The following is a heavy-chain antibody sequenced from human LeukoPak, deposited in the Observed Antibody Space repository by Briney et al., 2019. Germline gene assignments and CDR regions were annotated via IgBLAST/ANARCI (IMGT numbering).Heavy chain of an antibody. CDR1: GYTFTSYA. V-gene: IGHV1-18*01. CDR3: ARGFVVVPAATYYFYYGMDV. D-gene: IGHD2-2*01. J-gene: IGHJ6*02. Sequence: ASVKVSCKASGYTFTSYAISWVRQAPGQGLEWMGWISAYNGNTNYAQKLQGRVTMTTDTATTTAYMELRSLRSDDTAVYYCARGFVVVPAATYYFYYGMDVWGQGTTVTVSS. CDR2: ISAYNGNT.